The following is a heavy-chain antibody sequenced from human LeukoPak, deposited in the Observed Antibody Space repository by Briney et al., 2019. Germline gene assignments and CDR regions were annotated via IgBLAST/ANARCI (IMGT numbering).Heavy chain of an antibody. J-gene: IGHJ4*02. CDR3: ATGYGDFRVEGRYFYS. CDR1: GGSISSSNW. Sequence: SGTLSLTCDVSGGSISSSNWWIWVRQSPGKGLKWIGEMYHGGRTSYHPSLKSRVTISIDTSKKHFFLKLNSVTAADTAVYYCATGYGDFRVEGRYFYSWGQGTLVTVSS. D-gene: IGHD4-17*01. CDR2: MYHGGRT. V-gene: IGHV4-4*02.